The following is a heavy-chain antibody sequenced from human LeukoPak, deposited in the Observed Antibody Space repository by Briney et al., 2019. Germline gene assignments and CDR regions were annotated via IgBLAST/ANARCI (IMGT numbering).Heavy chain of an antibody. D-gene: IGHD3-10*01. V-gene: IGHV4-39*01. J-gene: IGHJ4*02. CDR1: GGSIISSDYY. CDR2: IYYNGNT. Sequence: PSETLSLTCTVSGGSIISSDYYWGWIRQPPGKGLEWIGTIYYNGNTYYNPSLKSRVTISVDTSKNQFSLKLSSVTAADTAVYYCARAVRGLQNNDYWGQGTLVTVSS. CDR3: ARAVRGLQNNDY.